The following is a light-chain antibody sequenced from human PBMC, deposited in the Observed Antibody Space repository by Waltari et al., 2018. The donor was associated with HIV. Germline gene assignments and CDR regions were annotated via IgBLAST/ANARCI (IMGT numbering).Light chain of an antibody. CDR1: NSDIGGYDR. V-gene: IGLV2-18*02. J-gene: IGLJ2*01. CDR2: EVT. Sequence: QSALTQPPSVSGSPGQSVTISCAGTNSDIGGYDRVSWYQQPPGTAPQLLIDEVTKRPSGVPGRFSASKSGTTASLTISGLQSGDEGDYYCSAYSATNTVVFGGGTKLTVL. CDR3: SAYSATNTVV.